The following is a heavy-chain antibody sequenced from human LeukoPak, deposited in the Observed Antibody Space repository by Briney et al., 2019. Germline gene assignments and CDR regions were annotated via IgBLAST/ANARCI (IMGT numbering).Heavy chain of an antibody. Sequence: PGGSLRLSCEAPGFNFSFSIMHWVRQAPGKGLEWVAVISYDGSIKVYAESVKGRFTISRDNSENTLYLQMNSLKFEDTAVYYCATEGHSSGWAGTFDIWGQGTMVTISS. V-gene: IGHV3-30-3*01. J-gene: IGHJ3*02. CDR1: GFNFSFSI. D-gene: IGHD6-25*01. CDR3: ATEGHSSGWAGTFDI. CDR2: ISYDGSIK.